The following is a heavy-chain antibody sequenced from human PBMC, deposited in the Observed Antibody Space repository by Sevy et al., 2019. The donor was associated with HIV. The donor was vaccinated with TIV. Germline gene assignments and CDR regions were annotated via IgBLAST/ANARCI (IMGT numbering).Heavy chain of an antibody. D-gene: IGHD1-26*01. CDR3: ARGVGRELPDY. J-gene: IGHJ4*02. CDR2: IYTSGST. V-gene: IGHV4-4*07. CDR1: GGSISSYY. Sequence: SESLSLTCTVSGGSISSYYWSCIRQPAGKGLERIGRIYTSGSTNYNPSLKSRVTMSVDTSKNQFSLKLSSVTAADTAVDYCARGVGRELPDYWGQGTLVTVSS.